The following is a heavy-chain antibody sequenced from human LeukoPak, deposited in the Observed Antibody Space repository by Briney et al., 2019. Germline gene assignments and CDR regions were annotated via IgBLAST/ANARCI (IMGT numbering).Heavy chain of an antibody. CDR3: AREVWNPYYIDY. J-gene: IGHJ4*02. Sequence: PGGSLRLSCAASGFTSSSYSMNWVRQAPGKGLEWVSSISSSSSYISYADSVKGRFTISRDNAKKSLYLQMNSLRAEDTAAYYCAREVWNPYYIDYWGQGTLVTVSS. CDR1: GFTSSSYS. CDR2: ISSSSSYI. V-gene: IGHV3-21*01. D-gene: IGHD1-1*01.